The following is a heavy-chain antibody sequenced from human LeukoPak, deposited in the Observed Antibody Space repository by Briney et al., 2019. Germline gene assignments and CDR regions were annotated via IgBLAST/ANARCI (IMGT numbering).Heavy chain of an antibody. CDR3: ARDPTANDYGDYVFDY. CDR1: GFTFSSYE. J-gene: IGHJ4*02. Sequence: GGSLRLSCAASGFTFSSYEMNWVRQAPGKGLEWVPYISSSGSTIYYADSVKGRFTISRDNAKNSLYLQMNSLRAEDTAVYYCARDPTANDYGDYVFDYWGQGTLVTVSS. CDR2: ISSSGSTI. V-gene: IGHV3-48*03. D-gene: IGHD4-17*01.